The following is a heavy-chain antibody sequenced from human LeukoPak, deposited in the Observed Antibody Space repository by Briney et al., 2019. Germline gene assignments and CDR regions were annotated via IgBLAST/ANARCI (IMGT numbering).Heavy chain of an antibody. Sequence: GGSLRLSCAASGFTFDDYAMHWVRQAPGKGLEWVSGISWNSGSIGYADSVKGRFTISRDNSKNTLYLQMNSLRAEDTAVYYCAKGYDILTGYYMSGTLDYWGQGTLVTVSS. V-gene: IGHV3-9*01. D-gene: IGHD3-9*01. CDR1: GFTFDDYA. J-gene: IGHJ4*02. CDR3: AKGYDILTGYYMSGTLDY. CDR2: ISWNSGSI.